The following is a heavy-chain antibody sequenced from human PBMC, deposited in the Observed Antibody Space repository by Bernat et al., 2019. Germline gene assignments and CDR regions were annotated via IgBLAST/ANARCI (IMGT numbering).Heavy chain of an antibody. Sequence: EVRLVESGGGLIQPGGSLRLSCAASGFTVSSNYMSWVRQAPGKGLEWVSVIYSGGSTYYADSVKGRFTISRDNSKNTLYLQMNSLRAEDTAVYYCARDSSTVTSWNAFDIWGQGTMVTVSS. J-gene: IGHJ3*02. CDR2: IYSGGST. V-gene: IGHV3-53*01. D-gene: IGHD4-11*01. CDR1: GFTVSSNY. CDR3: ARDSSTVTSWNAFDI.